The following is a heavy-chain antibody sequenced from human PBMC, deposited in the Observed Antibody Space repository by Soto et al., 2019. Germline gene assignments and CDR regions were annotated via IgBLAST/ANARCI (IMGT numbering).Heavy chain of an antibody. Sequence: SETLSLTCTVSGGSITNYYWSWIRQPPGKGLEWVGYIYSTGSTNYNSSLKSRVIISVDTSNNQFSLHLSSVTATDTAVYYCARLVHPPGNLWYFDYWGQGTLVTVSS. V-gene: IGHV4-59*08. D-gene: IGHD6-6*01. CDR3: ARLVHPPGNLWYFDY. CDR2: IYSTGST. J-gene: IGHJ4*02. CDR1: GGSITNYY.